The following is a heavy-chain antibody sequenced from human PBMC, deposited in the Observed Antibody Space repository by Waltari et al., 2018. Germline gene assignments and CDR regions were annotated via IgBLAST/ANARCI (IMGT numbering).Heavy chain of an antibody. CDR1: GFNFRVYS. CDR3: ARSVEGAFDV. J-gene: IGHJ3*01. Sequence: EVQLVESGGGLVQPGGSRGLSCAASGFNFRVYSMNWVRQAPGKGLEWVSYMTSDERTIYYADSVEGRFTISRDNAKGSVYLQMNSLRAEDTAVYYCARSVEGAFDVWGQGTMVTVSS. V-gene: IGHV3-48*01. CDR2: MTSDERTI.